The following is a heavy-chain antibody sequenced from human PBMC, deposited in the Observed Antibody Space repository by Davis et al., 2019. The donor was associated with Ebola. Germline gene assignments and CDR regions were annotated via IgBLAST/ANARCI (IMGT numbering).Heavy chain of an antibody. J-gene: IGHJ6*02. CDR3: ARPAVRRYYYGMDV. V-gene: IGHV4-34*01. D-gene: IGHD6-6*01. CDR2: INHSGST. CDR1: GGSISSYY. Sequence: MPSETLSLSCTVSGGSISSYYWSWIRQPPGKGLEWIGEINHSGSTNYNPSLKSRVTISVDTSKNQFSLKLSSVTAADTAVYYCARPAVRRYYYGMDVWGQGTTVTVSS.